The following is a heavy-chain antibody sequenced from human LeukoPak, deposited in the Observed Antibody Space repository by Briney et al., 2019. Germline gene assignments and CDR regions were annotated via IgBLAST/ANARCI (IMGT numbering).Heavy chain of an antibody. J-gene: IGHJ4*02. V-gene: IGHV3-7*04. CDR2: IKQDGSEK. CDR1: GVMFPSYW. Sequence: GGSLRLSCAASGVMFPSYWMTWVRQAPGKGLEGVANIKQDGSEKYYVDPVKGRFTISRDNAKNSVYLQMNSLRAEDTAVYYCARRHHFGFLDSWGQGTLVTVSS. D-gene: IGHD3-10*01. CDR3: ARRHHFGFLDS.